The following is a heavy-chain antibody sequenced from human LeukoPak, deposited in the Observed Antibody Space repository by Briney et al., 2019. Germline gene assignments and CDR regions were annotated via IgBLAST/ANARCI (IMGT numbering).Heavy chain of an antibody. V-gene: IGHV4-4*07. CDR2: IYTSGST. D-gene: IGHD6-19*01. CDR3: ARDGTYSSGWYNWFDP. Sequence: SETLSLTCTVSGGSISSYYWSWIRQPAGKGLECIGRIYTSGSTNYNPSLKSRVTMSVDTSKNQFSLKMCSVTAADPAAYYCARDGTYSSGWYNWFDPWGQGTLVTVSS. J-gene: IGHJ5*02. CDR1: GGSISSYY.